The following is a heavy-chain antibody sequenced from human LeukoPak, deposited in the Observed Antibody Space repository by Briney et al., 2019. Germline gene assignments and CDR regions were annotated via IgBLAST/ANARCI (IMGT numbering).Heavy chain of an antibody. CDR2: IYYSGST. Sequence: SETLSLTCTVSGGSISSYYWSWIRQPPGKGLEWIGDIYYSGSTNYNPSLKSRVTTSVDTSKNQFSLKLSSVTAADTAVYYCARDSYYYDSSGYQHWGQGTLVTVSS. V-gene: IGHV4-59*01. J-gene: IGHJ1*01. D-gene: IGHD3-22*01. CDR3: ARDSYYYDSSGYQH. CDR1: GGSISSYY.